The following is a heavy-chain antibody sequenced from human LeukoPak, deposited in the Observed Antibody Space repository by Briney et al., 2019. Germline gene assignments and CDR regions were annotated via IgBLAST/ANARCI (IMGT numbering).Heavy chain of an antibody. J-gene: IGHJ5*02. CDR2: INHSGST. V-gene: IGHV4-34*01. D-gene: IGHD2-15*01. CDR1: GGSFSDYY. CDR3: ARGVPIVVVVAATGQNWFDP. Sequence: SETLSLTCAVYGGSFSDYYWSWIRQPPGKGLEWIGEINHSGSTNYNPSLKSRVTISVDTSKNQFSLKLSSVTAADTAVYYCARGVPIVVVVAATGQNWFDPWGQGTLVTVSS.